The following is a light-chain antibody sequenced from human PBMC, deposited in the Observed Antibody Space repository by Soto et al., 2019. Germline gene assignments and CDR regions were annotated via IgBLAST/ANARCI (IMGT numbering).Light chain of an antibody. CDR3: CSYTSSNTFV. V-gene: IGLV2-14*01. Sequence: QSVLTRPASVSGSPGQSITISCTVTSSDVGHYNYVSWYQHHPGKTPKLMIYEVSNRPSGVSNRFSGSKSGNMACLTISGLQAEDEADYYCCSYTSSNTFVFGSGTKVTVL. CDR1: SSDVGHYNY. J-gene: IGLJ1*01. CDR2: EVS.